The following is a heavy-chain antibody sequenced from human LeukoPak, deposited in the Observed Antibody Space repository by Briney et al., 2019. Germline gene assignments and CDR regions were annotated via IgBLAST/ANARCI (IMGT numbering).Heavy chain of an antibody. CDR1: GFIFTDYW. D-gene: IGHD3-16*01. CDR2: ISYDGSNK. CDR3: ARAEGYVSVWEGVQSSVLDY. V-gene: IGHV3-30-3*01. J-gene: IGHJ4*02. Sequence: PGGSLRLSCAASGFIFTDYWMHWVRQAPGKGLEWVAVISYDGSNKYYADSVKGRFTISRDNSKNTLYLQMNSLRAEDTAVYYCARAEGYVSVWEGVQSSVLDYWGQGTLVTVSS.